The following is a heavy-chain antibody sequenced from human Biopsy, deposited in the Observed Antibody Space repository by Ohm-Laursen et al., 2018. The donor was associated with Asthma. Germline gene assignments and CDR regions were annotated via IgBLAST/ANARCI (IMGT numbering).Heavy chain of an antibody. D-gene: IGHD4-23*01. CDR2: IYSGGGT. CDR1: GFTVSTNG. J-gene: IGHJ3*02. Sequence: SLRLSCAASGFTVSTNGMSWVRQPPGKGLEWVSVIYSGGGTYYADSVQGRVTISRDNSKNTLSLQMNSLRAEGTAVYYCARAYGGSFFSGPFDIWGQGTMVTVSS. CDR3: ARAYGGSFFSGPFDI. V-gene: IGHV3-53*01.